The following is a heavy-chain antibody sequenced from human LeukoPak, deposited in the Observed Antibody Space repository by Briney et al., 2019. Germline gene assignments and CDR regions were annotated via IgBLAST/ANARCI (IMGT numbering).Heavy chain of an antibody. CDR3: TRDQYCSGDSCFVGPFDQ. D-gene: IGHD2-15*01. J-gene: IGHJ4*02. Sequence: GGSLRLSCAASGFTFSTYEMNWVRQAPGKGLEWVSFISTSGSTIYHADSVMGRFTISRDNAKNSLYLQMNSLRAEDTAVYYCTRDQYCSGDSCFVGPFDQWGQGTLVTVSS. CDR1: GFTFSTYE. CDR2: ISTSGSTI. V-gene: IGHV3-48*03.